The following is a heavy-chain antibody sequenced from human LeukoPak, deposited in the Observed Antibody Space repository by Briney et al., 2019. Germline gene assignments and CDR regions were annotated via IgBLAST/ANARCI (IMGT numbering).Heavy chain of an antibody. CDR3: ARSYYDFWSGFSSDRGGWTFDY. CDR1: GFTFSSDS. D-gene: IGHD3-3*01. Sequence: GGSLRLSCAASGFTFSSDSMNWVRQAPGKGLEWVSSISSSSSYIYYADSVKGRFTISRDNAKNSLYLQMNSLRAEDTAVYYCARSYYDFWSGFSSDRGGWTFDYWGQGTLVTVSS. J-gene: IGHJ4*02. V-gene: IGHV3-21*01. CDR2: ISSSSSYI.